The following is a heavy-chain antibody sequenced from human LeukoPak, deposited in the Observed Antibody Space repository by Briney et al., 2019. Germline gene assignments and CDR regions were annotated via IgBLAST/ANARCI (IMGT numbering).Heavy chain of an antibody. Sequence: SETLSLTCTVSGGSISSSSYYWGWIRQPPGKGLEWIGSIYYSGSTYYNPSLKSRVTISVDTSKNQFSLKLSSVTAADTAVYYCARQVRSMIVVVYYFDYWGQGTLVTVSS. J-gene: IGHJ4*02. CDR2: IYYSGST. V-gene: IGHV4-39*01. CDR3: ARQVRSMIVVVYYFDY. CDR1: GGSISSSSYY. D-gene: IGHD3-22*01.